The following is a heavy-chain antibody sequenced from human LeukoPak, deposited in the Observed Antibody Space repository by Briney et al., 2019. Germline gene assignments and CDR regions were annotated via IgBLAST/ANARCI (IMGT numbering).Heavy chain of an antibody. D-gene: IGHD6-13*01. V-gene: IGHV4-34*01. CDR3: ARARVDYSSSWFELDY. J-gene: IGHJ4*02. CDR1: GGSFSGYY. CDR2: INHSGST. Sequence: SETLSLTCAVYGGSFSGYYWSWIRQPPGKGLEWIGEINHSGSTNYNPSLKSRVTISVDTSKNQFSLKLSSVTAADTAVYYCARARVDYSSSWFELDYWGQGTLVTVSS.